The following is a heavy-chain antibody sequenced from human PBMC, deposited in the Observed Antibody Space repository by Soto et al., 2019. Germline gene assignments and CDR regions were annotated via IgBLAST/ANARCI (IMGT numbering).Heavy chain of an antibody. CDR2: IKSKTDGGTT. V-gene: IGHV3-15*07. Sequence: EVQLVESGGGLVKPGGSLRLSCAASGFTFSNAWMNWVRQAPGKGLEWVGRIKSKTDGGTTDYAAPVKGRFTISRDDSKNTLYLQINSLKTEDTAVSYCTTESIVGATTLDYWGQGTLVTVSS. CDR1: GFTFSNAW. D-gene: IGHD1-26*01. J-gene: IGHJ4*02. CDR3: TTESIVGATTLDY.